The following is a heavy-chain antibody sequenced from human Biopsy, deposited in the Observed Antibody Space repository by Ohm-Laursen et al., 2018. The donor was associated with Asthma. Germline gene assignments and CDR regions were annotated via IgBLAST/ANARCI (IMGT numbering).Heavy chain of an antibody. CDR3: ARCQVGYSSGWSLLLKKIYYSGMDV. CDR1: GGTFSNFA. V-gene: IGHV1-69*13. CDR2: SMTVFGTT. Sequence: GASVKVSCKAPGGTFSNFAISWVRQAPGQGLEWLGGSMTVFGTTNYAQKFQGRVTITVDESTSTAYMEVTSLRSEDTAIYYCARCQVGYSSGWSLLLKKIYYSGMDVWGHGTAVSSSS. J-gene: IGHJ6*02. D-gene: IGHD6-19*01.